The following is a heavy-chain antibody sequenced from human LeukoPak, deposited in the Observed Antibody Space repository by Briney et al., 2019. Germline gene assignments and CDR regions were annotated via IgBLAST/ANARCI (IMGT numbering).Heavy chain of an antibody. J-gene: IGHJ4*02. CDR1: GFTFSIYW. D-gene: IGHD3-22*01. Sequence: GSLRLSCAASGFTFSIYWMSWVRQAPGKGLEWVAFIRYDGSNKYYAESVKGRFTISRDNSKNTLYLQMNSLRADDTAVYYCATDVNPYYYDSPIDYWGQGTLVTVSS. CDR2: IRYDGSNK. CDR3: ATDVNPYYYDSPIDY. V-gene: IGHV3-30*02.